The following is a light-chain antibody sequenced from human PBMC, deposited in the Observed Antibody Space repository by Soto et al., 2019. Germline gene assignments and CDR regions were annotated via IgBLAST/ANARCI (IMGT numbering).Light chain of an antibody. CDR2: WAS. J-gene: IGKJ1*01. CDR1: QSVLYIPTNKNY. V-gene: IGKV4-1*01. CDR3: QQYYSSPTWT. Sequence: DSVMTQSPVSLALSLSESSTINCKSSQSVLYIPTNKNYLAWYQQKPGTPPKLLIYWASTRESGVPDRFRGSGSGTDFTLTISNLQAEDVAVYYCQQYYSSPTWTFGQGTIVDIK.